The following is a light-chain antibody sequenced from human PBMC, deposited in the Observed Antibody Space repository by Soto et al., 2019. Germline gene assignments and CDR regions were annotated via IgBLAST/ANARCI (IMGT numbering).Light chain of an antibody. Sequence: QSALTQPASVYGSPGQSITISCTGTSSDVGAYNYVSWYQHHPGKVPRLMIFDVSNRPSGVSNRFSGSKSGNTASLTISGLQAEDEADYYCCSYSRSSPYAFGAGTKLTVL. J-gene: IGLJ1*01. CDR1: SSDVGAYNY. CDR2: DVS. V-gene: IGLV2-14*03. CDR3: CSYSRSSPYA.